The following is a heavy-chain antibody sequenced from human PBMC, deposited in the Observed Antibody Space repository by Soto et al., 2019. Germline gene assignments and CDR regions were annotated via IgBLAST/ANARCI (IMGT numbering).Heavy chain of an antibody. V-gene: IGHV3-23*01. CDR3: AKEHYGDYAPGY. CDR1: GFAFSSYA. Sequence: GSLRVSCAASGFAFSSYAMSWVRQAPGKGLEWVSAISGSGGSTYYADSVKGRFTISRDNSKNTLYLQMNSLRAEDTAVYYCAKEHYGDYAPGYWGQGTLVTVS. J-gene: IGHJ4*02. D-gene: IGHD4-17*01. CDR2: ISGSGGST.